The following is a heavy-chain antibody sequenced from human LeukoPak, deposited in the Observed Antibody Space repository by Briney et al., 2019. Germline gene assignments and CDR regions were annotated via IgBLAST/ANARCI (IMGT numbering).Heavy chain of an antibody. V-gene: IGHV1-69*13. CDR1: GGTFSSYA. CDR2: IIPIFGTA. CDR3: ARVLSRTYYYGSGSPNSSY. Sequence: ASVKVSCKASGGTFSSYAISWVRQAPGQGLEWMGGIIPIFGTANYAQKFQGRVTITADESTSTAYMELSSLRSEDTAVYYCARVLSRTYYYGSGSPNSSYWGQGTLVTVSS. D-gene: IGHD3-10*01. J-gene: IGHJ4*02.